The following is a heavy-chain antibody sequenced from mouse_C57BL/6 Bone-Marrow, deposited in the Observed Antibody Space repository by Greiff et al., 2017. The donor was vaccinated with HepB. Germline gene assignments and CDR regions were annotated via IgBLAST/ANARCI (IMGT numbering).Heavy chain of an antibody. V-gene: IGHV14-3*01. CDR1: GFNIKNTY. CDR2: IDPANGNT. CDR3: ARGGYDVYQGAWFAY. D-gene: IGHD2-3*01. Sequence: EVQRVESVAELVRPGASVKLSCTASGFNIKNTYMHWVKQRPEQGLEWIGRIDPANGNTKYAPKFQGKATITADTSSNTAYLQLSSLTSEDTAIYFYARGGYDVYQGAWFAYWGPGTLVTVSA. J-gene: IGHJ3*01.